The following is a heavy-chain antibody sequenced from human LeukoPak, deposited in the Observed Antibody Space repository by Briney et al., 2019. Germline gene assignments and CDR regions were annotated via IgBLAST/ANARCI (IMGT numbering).Heavy chain of an antibody. CDR2: IYYSGST. J-gene: IGHJ4*02. V-gene: IGHV4-30-4*08. CDR1: GGSISSGDYY. CDR3: ARTMIVVVTLFDY. Sequence: PSQTLSLTCTVSGGSISSGDYYWSWIRQPPGKGLGWIGYIYYSGSTYYNPSLRSRVTISVDTSKNQFSLKLSSVTAADTAVYYCARTMIVVVTLFDYWGQGTLVTVSS. D-gene: IGHD3-22*01.